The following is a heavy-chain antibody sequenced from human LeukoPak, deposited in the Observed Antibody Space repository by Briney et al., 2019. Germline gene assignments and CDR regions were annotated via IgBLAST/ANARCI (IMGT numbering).Heavy chain of an antibody. Sequence: GGSLRLSCAASGFTFSDYYMSWVRQAQGKGLEWVSYISSSGSTIYYADSVKGRFTISRDNAKNSLYLQMNSLRAEDTAVYYCARDLPLEWVITPEGFDYWGQGTLVTVSS. CDR3: ARDLPLEWVITPEGFDY. V-gene: IGHV3-11*04. J-gene: IGHJ4*02. CDR1: GFTFSDYY. CDR2: ISSSGSTI. D-gene: IGHD3-22*01.